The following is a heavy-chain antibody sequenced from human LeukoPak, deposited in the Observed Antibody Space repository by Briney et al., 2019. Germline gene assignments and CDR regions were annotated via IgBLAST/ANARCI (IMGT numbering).Heavy chain of an antibody. CDR3: ARRGRYCTSTSCYAPY. J-gene: IGHJ4*02. CDR1: GYSFATYW. D-gene: IGHD2-2*01. Sequence: GESLKISCKASGYSFATYWIGWVRQMPGKGLEWMGMIYPGDSDVRYSPSFQGQVTISADKSISTAYLQWSSLKASDTAMYYCARRGRYCTSTSCYAPYWGQGTLVTVSS. CDR2: IYPGDSDV. V-gene: IGHV5-51*01.